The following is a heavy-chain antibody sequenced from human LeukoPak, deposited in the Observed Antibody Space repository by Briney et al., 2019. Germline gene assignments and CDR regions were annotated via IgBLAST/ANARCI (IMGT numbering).Heavy chain of an antibody. CDR2: IYTSGST. V-gene: IGHV4-61*02. CDR1: GGSISSGSYY. D-gene: IGHD3-22*01. CDR3: ARGSSGSPYYYYGMDV. J-gene: IGHJ6*02. Sequence: SQTLSLTCTVSGGSISSGSYYRSWIRQPAGKGLEWIGRIYTSGSTNYNPSLKSRVTISVDTSKNQFSLKLSSVTAADTAVYYCARGSSGSPYYYYGMDVWGQGTTVTVSS.